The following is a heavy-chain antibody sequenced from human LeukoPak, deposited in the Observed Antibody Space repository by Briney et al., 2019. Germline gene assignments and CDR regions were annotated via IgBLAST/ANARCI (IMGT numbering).Heavy chain of an antibody. CDR1: GLSFADSW. D-gene: IGHD3-16*01. Sequence: GGPLRLSCAASGLSFADSWMHWVRQAPGRGLVWVSRINNDGSDTRYADSVRGRFTISRDNAKNTLYLQMNSLRAGDTAVYYCARVSGLGMNEYYQHWGQGTLVTVPS. CDR3: ARVSGLGMNEYYQH. J-gene: IGHJ1*01. V-gene: IGHV3-74*01. CDR2: INNDGSDT.